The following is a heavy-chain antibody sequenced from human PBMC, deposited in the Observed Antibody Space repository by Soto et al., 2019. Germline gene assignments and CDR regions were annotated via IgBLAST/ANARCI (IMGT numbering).Heavy chain of an antibody. CDR1: GFTFSTCA. J-gene: IGHJ3*02. V-gene: IGHV3-23*01. Sequence: GRARRLPWRGSGFTFSTCALRGVRHAPGKGLEWVSAISGSGVDTHHADSVRGRFTISRDNSRNTMYLQMNSLRAEDTAVYYCAKDGVTDPYDAFDIWAQRT. CDR3: AKDGVTDPYDAFDI. D-gene: IGHD2-21*02. CDR2: ISGSGVDT.